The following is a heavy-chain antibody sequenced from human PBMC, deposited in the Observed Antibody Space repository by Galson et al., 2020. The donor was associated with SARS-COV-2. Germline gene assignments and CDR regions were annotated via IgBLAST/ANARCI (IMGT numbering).Heavy chain of an antibody. CDR3: ARDCVLGTGENREAVWFDP. CDR1: GGSISSSSYY. J-gene: IGHJ5*02. D-gene: IGHD3-16*01. V-gene: IGHV4-39*07. Sequence: SETLSLTCTVSGGSISSSSYYWGWIRQPPGKGLEWIGGIYYSGSTYYNPSLKSRVTISVDTSKNQFSLKLSSVTAADTAVYYCARDCVLGTGENREAVWFDPWGQGTLVTVSS. CDR2: IYYSGST.